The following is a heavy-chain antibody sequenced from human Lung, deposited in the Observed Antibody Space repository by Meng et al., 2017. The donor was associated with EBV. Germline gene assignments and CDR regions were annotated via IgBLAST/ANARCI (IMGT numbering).Heavy chain of an antibody. J-gene: IGHJ5*02. CDR3: ASAFSGYYYH. V-gene: IGHV3-74*01. CDR2: INSDGGST. Sequence: EVLLVESGGGLVQPGGSRRLSCAASGFTFSSYWMHWVRQGPGKGLLWVSRINSDGGSTSYADSVKGRFTISRDNAKNTLYLQMNSLRAEDTAVYYCASAFSGYYYHWGQGTLVTVSS. CDR1: GFTFSSYW. D-gene: IGHD3-22*01.